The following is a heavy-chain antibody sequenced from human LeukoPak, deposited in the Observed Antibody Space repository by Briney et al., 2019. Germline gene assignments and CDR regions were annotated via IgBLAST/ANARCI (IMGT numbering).Heavy chain of an antibody. Sequence: PGGSLRLSCAASGFTFSSYAMSWVRQAPGKGLEWVSAISGSGGSTYCADSVKGRFTISRDNSKNTLYLQMNSLRAEDTAVYYCAKDPRIAAAGLYFDYWGQGTLVTVSS. CDR2: ISGSGGST. V-gene: IGHV3-23*01. CDR1: GFTFSSYA. D-gene: IGHD6-13*01. J-gene: IGHJ4*02. CDR3: AKDPRIAAAGLYFDY.